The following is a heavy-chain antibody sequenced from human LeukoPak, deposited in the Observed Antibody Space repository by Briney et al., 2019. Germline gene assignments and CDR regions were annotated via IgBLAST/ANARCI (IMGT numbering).Heavy chain of an antibody. CDR3: ARPISSSWFFWFDP. D-gene: IGHD6-13*01. CDR2: INPNSGGT. V-gene: IGHV1-2*02. Sequence: GALVKVSCKASGYTFAGYYMHWVRQAPGQGLEWMGWINPNSGGTNYAQKFQGRVTMTRDTSISTAYMELSRLRSDDTAVYYCARPISSSWFFWFDPWGKGTLVTVSS. J-gene: IGHJ5*02. CDR1: GYTFAGYY.